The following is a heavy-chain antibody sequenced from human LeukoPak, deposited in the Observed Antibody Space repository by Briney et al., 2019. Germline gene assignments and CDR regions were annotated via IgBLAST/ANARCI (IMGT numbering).Heavy chain of an antibody. Sequence: SVKISCKASGGTFSSYAISWVRQAPGQGLEWMGRIIPIFGTANYAQKFQGRVTITTDESTSTAYMELSSLRSEDTAVYYCARNGGWDIVVVPAADYAFDIWGQGTMLTVSS. V-gene: IGHV1-69*05. CDR2: IIPIFGTA. CDR3: ARNGGWDIVVVPAADYAFDI. J-gene: IGHJ3*02. D-gene: IGHD2-2*01. CDR1: GGTFSSYA.